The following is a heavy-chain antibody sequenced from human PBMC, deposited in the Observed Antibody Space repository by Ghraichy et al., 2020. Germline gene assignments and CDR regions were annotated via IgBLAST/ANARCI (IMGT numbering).Heavy chain of an antibody. CDR1: GGSFSGYY. Sequence: SETLSLTCAVYGGSFSGYYWSWIRQPPGKGLEWIGEINHSGSTNYNPSLKSRVTISVDTSKNQFSLKLSSVTAADTAVYYCARELFEYSSSEPKISYFDYWGQGTLVTVSS. CDR2: INHSGST. J-gene: IGHJ4*02. CDR3: ARELFEYSSSEPKISYFDY. V-gene: IGHV4-34*01. D-gene: IGHD6-6*01.